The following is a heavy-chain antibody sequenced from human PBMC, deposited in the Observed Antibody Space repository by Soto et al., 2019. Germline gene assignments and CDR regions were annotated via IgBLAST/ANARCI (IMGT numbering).Heavy chain of an antibody. CDR3: ARATPAGSADF. D-gene: IGHD2-2*01. J-gene: IGHJ4*02. CDR2: ISYSGSS. Sequence: QVQLQESGPGLVKPSQTLSLTCTVSGGSNIRDXYYWSWIRQHPGKGLEWIAYISYSGSSYSNPSLKSRVTISADTSKNQFSLRLTSVTAADTAVYFCARATPAGSADFWGQGTLVTVSS. V-gene: IGHV4-31*03. CDR1: GGSNIRDXYY.